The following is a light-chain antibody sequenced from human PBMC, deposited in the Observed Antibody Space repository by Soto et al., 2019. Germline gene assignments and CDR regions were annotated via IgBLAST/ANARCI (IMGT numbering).Light chain of an antibody. CDR1: QSLLHSNGYNY. V-gene: IGKV2-28*01. CDR3: MQDLQTRT. J-gene: IGKJ1*01. CDR2: LGS. Sequence: DIVMTQSPLSLPVTPGEPASISCRSSQSLLHSNGYNYLDWYLQKPGQSPQLLIYLGSNRASGVPDRFSGSGSGTDFTLKISRVEAEDVGVYYCMQDLQTRTFGQGTQVDIK.